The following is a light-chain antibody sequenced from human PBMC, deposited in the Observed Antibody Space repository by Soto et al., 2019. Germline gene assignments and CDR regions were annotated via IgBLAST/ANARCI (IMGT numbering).Light chain of an antibody. V-gene: IGKV1-39*01. Sequence: DIQMTQSPSSLSASVGDRVAITCRASQNIRNYLNWYQQKPGKAPKVLIYGAASLQSGVPSRFSGSGSGTYCTLAINSLQPEDYATYYCQQSYNIQALTFGGGTKVEIK. CDR1: QNIRNY. J-gene: IGKJ4*01. CDR2: GAA. CDR3: QQSYNIQALT.